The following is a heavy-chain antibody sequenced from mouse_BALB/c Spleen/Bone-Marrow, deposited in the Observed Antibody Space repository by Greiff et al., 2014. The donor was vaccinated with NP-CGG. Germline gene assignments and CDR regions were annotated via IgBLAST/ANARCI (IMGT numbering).Heavy chain of an antibody. CDR3: ASSYDRPWMDY. CDR2: ISYSGST. J-gene: IGHJ4*01. Sequence: EVKVEESGPSLVKPSQTLSLTCSVTGDSITSGYWNWLRKFPGNKLEYMGYISYSGSTYHNPVLKSRVSFTRDTSKNQYYLQLNSVTTEDTATYYCASSYDRPWMDYWGQGTSVTVSS. D-gene: IGHD2-3*01. CDR1: GDSITSGY. V-gene: IGHV3-8*02.